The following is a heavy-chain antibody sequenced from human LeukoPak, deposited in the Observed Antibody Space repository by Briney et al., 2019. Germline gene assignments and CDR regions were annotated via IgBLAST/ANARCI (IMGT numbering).Heavy chain of an antibody. D-gene: IGHD6-13*01. J-gene: IGHJ4*02. CDR1: GFTFSDYY. V-gene: IGHV3-11*04. CDR3: ARIQSLGSSFSSFDY. CDR2: IGSSGSTI. Sequence: GGSLRLSCAASGFTFSDYYMSWIRQAPGKGLEWVSYIGSSGSTIYYADSVKGRFTISRDNAKNSLYLQMNSLRAEDTAVYYCARIQSLGSSFSSFDYWGQGTLVTVSS.